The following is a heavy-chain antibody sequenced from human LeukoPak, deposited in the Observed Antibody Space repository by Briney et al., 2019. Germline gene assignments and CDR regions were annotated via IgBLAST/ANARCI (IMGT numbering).Heavy chain of an antibody. D-gene: IGHD6-13*01. V-gene: IGHV3-48*01. J-gene: IGHJ4*02. CDR1: GFTFSSYS. CDR3: ARALFWLQLVHYYFDY. CDR2: ISSSSSTI. Sequence: QPGGSLRLSCAASGFTFSSYSMNWVRQAPGKGLEWVSYISSSSSTIYYADSVKGRFTISRDNAKNSLYLQMNSLRGEDTAVYYCARALFWLQLVHYYFDYWGQGTLVTVSS.